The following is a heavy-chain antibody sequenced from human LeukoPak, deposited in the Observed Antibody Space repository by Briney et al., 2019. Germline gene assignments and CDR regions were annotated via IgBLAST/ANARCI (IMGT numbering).Heavy chain of an antibody. V-gene: IGHV4-59*01. CDR3: ARESWVVGELRDMR. Sequence: SETLSLTCTVSGGSIGTYIWSWTRQPPGKGLEWVGYIYYTGSTSYNPSLKSRVTISVDTSRNQISLMLNSVTAADTAVYYCARESWVVGELRDMRWGQGTLVTVSS. CDR1: GGSIGTYI. J-gene: IGHJ4*02. D-gene: IGHD3-10*01. CDR2: IYYTGST.